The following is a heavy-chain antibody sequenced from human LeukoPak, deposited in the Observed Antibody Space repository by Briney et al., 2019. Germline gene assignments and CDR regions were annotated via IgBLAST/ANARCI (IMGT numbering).Heavy chain of an antibody. CDR2: INPNSGGT. Sequence: ASVKVSCKASGYTFTGYYVHWVRQAPGQGLEWMGWINPNSGGTNYAQKFQGRVTMTRDTSISTAYMELSRLRSDDTAVYYCARESVAGTRGGDYWGQGTLVTVSS. J-gene: IGHJ4*02. V-gene: IGHV1-2*02. CDR3: ARESVAGTRGGDY. CDR1: GYTFTGYY. D-gene: IGHD6-19*01.